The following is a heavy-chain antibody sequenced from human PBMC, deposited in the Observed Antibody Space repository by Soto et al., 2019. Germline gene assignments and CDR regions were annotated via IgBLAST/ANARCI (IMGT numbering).Heavy chain of an antibody. CDR1: GGSFSGYY. V-gene: IGHV4-34*01. Sequence: SETLSLTCAVYGGSFSGYYWSWIRQPPGKGLEWIGEINHSGSTNYNPSLKSRVTISVDTSKNQFSLKLSSVTAADTAVYYGARGGAAAAQGWFDPWGQGTLVTVSS. D-gene: IGHD6-13*01. CDR2: INHSGST. CDR3: ARGGAAAAQGWFDP. J-gene: IGHJ5*02.